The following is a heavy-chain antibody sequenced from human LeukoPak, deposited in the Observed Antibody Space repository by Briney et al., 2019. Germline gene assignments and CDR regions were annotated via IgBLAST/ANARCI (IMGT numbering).Heavy chain of an antibody. V-gene: IGHV3-48*01. CDR1: GFTFSGYN. CDR3: ARDGRNAYNMDY. D-gene: IGHD5-24*01. Sequence: GGSLRLTCAASGFTFSGYNINWVSQAPGKGLEWVSYIGSRSNTIYYADSVKGRFTIDRDNAKYSLYLQMNSLRAEDTAVYYCARDGRNAYNMDYWGQGTLVTVSS. CDR2: IGSRSNTI. J-gene: IGHJ4*02.